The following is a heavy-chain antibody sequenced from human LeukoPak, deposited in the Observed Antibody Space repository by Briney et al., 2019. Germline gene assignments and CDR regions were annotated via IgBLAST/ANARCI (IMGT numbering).Heavy chain of an antibody. J-gene: IGHJ6*03. V-gene: IGHV4-59*11. CDR1: GGSISSHY. Sequence: SETLSLTCTVPGGSISSHYWSWIRQPPGKGLEWIGYIYYSGSTNYNPSLKSRVAISVDTSKNQFSLKLSSVTAADTAVYYCARKAGLRYYYYYMDVWGKGTTVTVSS. CDR2: IYYSGST. D-gene: IGHD4-17*01. CDR3: ARKAGLRYYYYYMDV.